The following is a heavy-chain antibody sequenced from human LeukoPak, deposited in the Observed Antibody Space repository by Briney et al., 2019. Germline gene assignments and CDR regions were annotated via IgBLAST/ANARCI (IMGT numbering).Heavy chain of an antibody. CDR2: ISYDGSNK. D-gene: IGHD6-13*01. Sequence: PGGSLRLSCAASGFTFSSYGMHWVRQAPGKGLEWVAVISYDGSNKYYADSVKGRFTISRDNAKNSLYLQMNSLRAEDTAVYYCAREGEVAAAGLNWFDPWGQGTLVTVSS. V-gene: IGHV3-30*03. J-gene: IGHJ5*02. CDR1: GFTFSSYG. CDR3: AREGEVAAAGLNWFDP.